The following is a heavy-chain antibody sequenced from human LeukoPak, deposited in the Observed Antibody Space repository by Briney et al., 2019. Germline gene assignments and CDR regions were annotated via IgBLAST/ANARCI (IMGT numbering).Heavy chain of an antibody. Sequence: GGSLRLACAASGLTCRDYDMSWVRQAPGKGLEWVSTIRGDAGGGATSYADSVKGRFTVYRDNSKNTLYLQMTSLRAGDTAVYYCAKDPNGDYVGAFDSWGQGTLVTVSS. CDR1: GLTCRDYD. V-gene: IGHV3-23*01. J-gene: IGHJ3*01. CDR2: IRGDAGGGAT. D-gene: IGHD4-17*01. CDR3: AKDPNGDYVGAFDS.